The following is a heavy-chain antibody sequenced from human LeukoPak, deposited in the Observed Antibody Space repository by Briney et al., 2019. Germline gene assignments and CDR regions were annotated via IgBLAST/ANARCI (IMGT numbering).Heavy chain of an antibody. V-gene: IGHV4-34*01. CDR3: AEYQMASGSDML. CDR2: INHSGST. Sequence: KASETLSLTCAVYGGSLSGYYWSWIRQPPGKGLEWIGEINHSGSTNYNPSLKSRVTISVDTSKNQFSLKLSSVTAADTAVYYCAEYQMASGSDMLWGQGTLVTVSS. J-gene: IGHJ4*02. CDR1: GGSLSGYY. D-gene: IGHD3-10*01.